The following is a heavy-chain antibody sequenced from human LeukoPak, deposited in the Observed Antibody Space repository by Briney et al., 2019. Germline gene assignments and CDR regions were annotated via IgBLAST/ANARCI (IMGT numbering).Heavy chain of an antibody. V-gene: IGHV2-70*11. Sequence: SGPTLVNPTQTLTLTCTFSGLSLSTSGMCVSWIRQPPGKALEWLARIDWDDDKYYSTSLKTRLTISKDTSKNQVVLTMTNMDPVDTATYYCARILNTRGDYYFDYWGQGTLVTVSS. D-gene: IGHD3-10*01. J-gene: IGHJ4*02. CDR3: ARILNTRGDYYFDY. CDR2: IDWDDDK. CDR1: GLSLSTSGMC.